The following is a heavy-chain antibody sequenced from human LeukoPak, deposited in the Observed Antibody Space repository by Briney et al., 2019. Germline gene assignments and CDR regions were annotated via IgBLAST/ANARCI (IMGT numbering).Heavy chain of an antibody. CDR1: GFTFSSSP. Sequence: GGSLRLSCAASGFTFSSSPMHWVRQAPGKGLEWVAVISFDGSNKFYADSVKGRFIISRDNSKNTLYLQMNSLRTEDTAVCYCARDRGDRSGWYGPLEWGQGTLVTVSS. CDR3: ARDRGDRSGWYGPLE. V-gene: IGHV3-30-3*01. J-gene: IGHJ4*02. CDR2: ISFDGSNK. D-gene: IGHD6-19*01.